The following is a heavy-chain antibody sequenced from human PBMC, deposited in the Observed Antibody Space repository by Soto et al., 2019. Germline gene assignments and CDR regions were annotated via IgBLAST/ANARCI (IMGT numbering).Heavy chain of an antibody. V-gene: IGHV4-59*12. Sequence: QVQLQESGPGLVKPSETLSLTCTVSGGSISSYYWCWIRQPPGKGLEWIGYIYYSGNTNYNPSLKSRVTISVDTSKIQFSLTLSSVTAADTAVYCCAAGSSGWPYYFDYWGQGTLVTVSS. CDR2: IYYSGNT. CDR1: GGSISSYY. CDR3: AAGSSGWPYYFDY. D-gene: IGHD6-19*01. J-gene: IGHJ4*02.